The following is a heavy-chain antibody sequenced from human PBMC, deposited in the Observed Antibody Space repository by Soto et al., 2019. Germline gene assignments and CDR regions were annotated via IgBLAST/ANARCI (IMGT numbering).Heavy chain of an antibody. CDR2: ISSSSSYI. V-gene: IGHV3-21*01. Sequence: EVQLVESGGGLVKPGGSLRLSCAASGFTFSSYSMNWVRQAPGKGLEWVSSISSSSSYIYYADSVKGRFTISRHNAKNSLYLQMNRLRAEDTAVYYCARDTYYYGSGSYGPGGQGTLVTVSS. CDR3: ARDTYYYGSGSYGP. CDR1: GFTFSSYS. D-gene: IGHD3-10*01. J-gene: IGHJ5*02.